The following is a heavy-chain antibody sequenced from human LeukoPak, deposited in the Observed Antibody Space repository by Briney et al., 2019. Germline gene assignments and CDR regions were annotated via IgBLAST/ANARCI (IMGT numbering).Heavy chain of an antibody. J-gene: IGHJ4*02. CDR2: ISNDGSNK. CDR1: GFTFSAYA. Sequence: GGSLRLSCEASGFTFSAYAMTWVRQAPGKGLEWVALISNDGSNKHYADSVKGRFTISRDNSENMLYLQMNSLRAEDTAVYYCAKDLYYGYYFDYWGQGTLVTVSS. CDR3: AKDLYYGYYFDY. V-gene: IGHV3-30*18. D-gene: IGHD3-16*01.